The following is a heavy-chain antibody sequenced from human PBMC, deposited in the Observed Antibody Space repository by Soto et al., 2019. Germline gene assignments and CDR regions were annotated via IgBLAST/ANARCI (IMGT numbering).Heavy chain of an antibody. D-gene: IGHD4-17*01. Sequence: QVQLVESGGGLVKPGGSLRLSCAASGFTFSDYYMSWIRQAPGKGLEWISYISIISSYTNYADSVKGRFTISRDNAKNSLYLQMNSLRAEYTAMYYCARVSSDYGGNSYVDFWGQGTLVNVSS. V-gene: IGHV3-11*06. CDR3: ARVSSDYGGNSYVDF. J-gene: IGHJ4*02. CDR2: ISIISSYT. CDR1: GFTFSDYY.